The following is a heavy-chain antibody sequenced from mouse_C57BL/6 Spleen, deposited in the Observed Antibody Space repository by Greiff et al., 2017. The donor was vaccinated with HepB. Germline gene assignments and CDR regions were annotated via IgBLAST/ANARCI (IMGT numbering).Heavy chain of an antibody. CDR3: ARSYGIYYFDY. J-gene: IGHJ2*01. D-gene: IGHD2-1*01. Sequence: QVQLQQSGPELVKPGASVKISCKASGYAFSSSWMNWVKQRPGKGLEWIGRIYPGDGDTNYNGKFKGKATLTADKSSSTAYMQLSSLTSEDSAVYFGARSYGIYYFDYWGQGTTLTVSS. CDR2: IYPGDGDT. CDR1: GYAFSSSW. V-gene: IGHV1-82*01.